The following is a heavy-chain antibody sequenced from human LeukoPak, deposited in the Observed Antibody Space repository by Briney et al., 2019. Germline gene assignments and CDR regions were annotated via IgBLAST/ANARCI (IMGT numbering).Heavy chain of an antibody. V-gene: IGHV4-39*07. CDR2: IFYSGST. Sequence: SETLSLTCTVSGGSISSSSYYWGWIRQPPGKGLEWIGSIFYSGSTYYNPSLKSRVTISVDASKNQFSLRLSSVTAADTAVYYCAREGDWGQGTLVTVSS. CDR3: AREGD. CDR1: GGSISSSSYY. J-gene: IGHJ4*02.